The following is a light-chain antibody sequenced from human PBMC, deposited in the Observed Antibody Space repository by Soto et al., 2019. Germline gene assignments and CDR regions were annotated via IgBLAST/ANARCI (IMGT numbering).Light chain of an antibody. Sequence: EIVLTQSPGTLSLSPGERATLSCRASQSVSSYLAWYQQKPGQAPRLLIYDASNRATGIPARFSGSGSGTDYTLTITNLEPEDFAVYYCQQYGSSPLTFGGGTKVDNK. CDR2: DAS. CDR3: QQYGSSPLT. V-gene: IGKV3-20*01. CDR1: QSVSSY. J-gene: IGKJ4*01.